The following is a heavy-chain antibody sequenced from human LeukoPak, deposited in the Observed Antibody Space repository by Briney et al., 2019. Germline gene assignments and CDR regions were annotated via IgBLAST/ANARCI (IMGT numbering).Heavy chain of an antibody. CDR1: GFTFSSYA. V-gene: IGHV3-23*01. CDR2: ISGSGGST. J-gene: IGHJ6*02. Sequence: GGSLRLSCAASGFTFSSYAMSWVRQAPGKGLEWVSAISGSGGSTYYADSVKGRFTISRDNSKNTLYLQMNGLRAEDTAVYYCAKEGITGTAYYYYYGMDVWGQGTTVTVSS. D-gene: IGHD1-20*01. CDR3: AKEGITGTAYYYYYGMDV.